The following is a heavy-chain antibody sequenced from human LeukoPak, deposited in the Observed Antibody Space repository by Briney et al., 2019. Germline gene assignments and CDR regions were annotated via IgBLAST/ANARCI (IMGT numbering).Heavy chain of an antibody. CDR3: AKDHWEIVVVPAAMNFDI. V-gene: IGHV3-30*02. J-gene: IGHJ3*02. D-gene: IGHD2-2*01. Sequence: GGSLRLSCAASGFTFSNYAMHWVRQAPGKGLEWVAFIRYDGSNKYYADSVKGRFTISRDNSKNTLYLQMNSLRAEDTAAYYCAKDHWEIVVVPAAMNFDIWGQGTMVTVSS. CDR2: IRYDGSNK. CDR1: GFTFSNYA.